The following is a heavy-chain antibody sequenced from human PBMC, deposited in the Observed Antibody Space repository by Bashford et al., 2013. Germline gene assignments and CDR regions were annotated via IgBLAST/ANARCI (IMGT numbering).Heavy chain of an antibody. D-gene: IGHD3-22*01. CDR2: IYYSGST. Sequence: LSLTLHCLWWLHQQWWLLLELDPPXTQGRGPRSGIGYIYYSGSTYYNPSLKSRVTISVDTSKNQFSLKLSSVTAADTAVYYCARWGPNYYDSSGYPTIFDYWGQGTLVTVSS. CDR1: WLHQQWWLL. V-gene: IGHV4-31*03. J-gene: IGHJ4*02. CDR3: ARWGPNYYDSSGYPTIFDY.